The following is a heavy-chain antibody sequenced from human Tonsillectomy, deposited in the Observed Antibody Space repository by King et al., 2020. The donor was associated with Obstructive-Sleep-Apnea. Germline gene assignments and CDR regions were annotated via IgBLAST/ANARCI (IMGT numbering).Heavy chain of an antibody. CDR1: GFTFSNYG. V-gene: IGHV3-33*06. CDR2: IWHDGSNE. J-gene: IGHJ4*02. D-gene: IGHD3-16*01. CDR3: AKDLRYLGYYFDH. Sequence: VQLVESGGGVVQPGRSLRLSCTASGFTFSNYGMHWVRQAPGKGLEWVAVIWHDGSNEYYADSAKGRFTISRDNSKNTLYLQMNRLRAGDTAVYYLAKDLRYLGYYFDHWGQGTLVTVSS.